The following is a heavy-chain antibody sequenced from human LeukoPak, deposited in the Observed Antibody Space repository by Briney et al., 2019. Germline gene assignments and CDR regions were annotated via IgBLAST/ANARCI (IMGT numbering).Heavy chain of an antibody. Sequence: GGSLRLSCAASGFTFSSYSMNWVRQAPGKGLEWVSSISSSSSYIYYADSVKGRFTISRDNAKNSLYLQMNSLRAEDTAVYYCASPGYSSGWYVPAYWGQGTLVTVSS. D-gene: IGHD6-19*01. CDR3: ASPGYSSGWYVPAY. J-gene: IGHJ4*02. CDR2: ISSSSSYI. V-gene: IGHV3-21*01. CDR1: GFTFSSYS.